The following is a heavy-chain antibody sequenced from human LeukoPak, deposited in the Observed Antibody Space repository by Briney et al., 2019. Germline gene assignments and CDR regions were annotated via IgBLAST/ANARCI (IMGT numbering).Heavy chain of an antibody. V-gene: IGHV3-30*02. CDR1: GFTFSHYG. J-gene: IGHJ4*02. CDR2: IRYDESDK. D-gene: IGHD2-8*02. CDR3: AKDFYWAFDY. Sequence: GGSLRLSCATSGFTFSHYGMHWVRQPPGRGLDWVAHIRYDESDKYYEDSVKGRFTISRDISKNTVYLQMNSPRVEDTAVDYCAKDFYWAFDYWGQGTLVTVSS.